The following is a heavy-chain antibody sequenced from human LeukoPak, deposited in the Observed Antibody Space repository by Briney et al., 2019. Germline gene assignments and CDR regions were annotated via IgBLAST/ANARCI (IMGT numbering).Heavy chain of an antibody. V-gene: IGHV3-30*04. J-gene: IGHJ6*03. CDR3: AREPLYCTNGVCYIYYYYMDV. D-gene: IGHD2-8*01. Sequence: PGRSLRLSCAASGFTFSSYAMHWVRQAPGKGLEWVAVISYDGSNKYYADSVKGRFTISRDNSKNTLYLQMNSLRAEDTAVYYCAREPLYCTNGVCYIYYYYMDVWGKGTTVTVSS. CDR1: GFTFSSYA. CDR2: ISYDGSNK.